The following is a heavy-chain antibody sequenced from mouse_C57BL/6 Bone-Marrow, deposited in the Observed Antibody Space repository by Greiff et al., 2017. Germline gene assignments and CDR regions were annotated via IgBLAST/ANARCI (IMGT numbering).Heavy chain of an antibody. D-gene: IGHD1-1*01. CDR3: ARSDYYGSRSWFAY. CDR1: GYAFSSSW. V-gene: IGHV1-82*01. J-gene: IGHJ3*01. Sequence: QVQLQPSGPELVKPGASVKISCKASGYAFSSSWMNWVKQRPGKGLEWIGRIYPGDGDTNYNGKFKGKATLTADKSSSTAYMQLSSLTSEDSAVYFCARSDYYGSRSWFAYWGQETLVTVSA. CDR2: IYPGDGDT.